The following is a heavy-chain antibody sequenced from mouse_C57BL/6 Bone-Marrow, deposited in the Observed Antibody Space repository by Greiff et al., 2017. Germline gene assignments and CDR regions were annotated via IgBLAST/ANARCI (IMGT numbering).Heavy chain of an antibody. CDR2: INPSSGYT. CDR3: AREATVVAPFDY. J-gene: IGHJ2*01. Sequence: VQGVESGAELAKPGASVKLSCKASGYTFTSYWMHWVKQRPGQGLEWIGYINPSSGYTKYNQKFKDKATLTADKSSSTAYMQLSSLTYEDSAVYYCAREATVVAPFDYWGQGTTLTVSS. V-gene: IGHV1-7*01. CDR1: GYTFTSYW. D-gene: IGHD1-1*01.